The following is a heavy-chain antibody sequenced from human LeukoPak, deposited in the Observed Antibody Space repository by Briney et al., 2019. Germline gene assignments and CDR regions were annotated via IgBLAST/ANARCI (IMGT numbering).Heavy chain of an antibody. Sequence: ASAKVSCKASGYTFTSYYMHWVRQAPGQGLEWMGIINPSGGSTSYVQKFQGRVTMTRDTSTSTVYMELSSLRSEDTAVYYCARGGGTGEYFDYWGQGTLVTVSS. CDR1: GYTFTSYY. CDR3: ARGGGTGEYFDY. CDR2: INPSGGST. V-gene: IGHV1-46*01. J-gene: IGHJ4*02. D-gene: IGHD7-27*01.